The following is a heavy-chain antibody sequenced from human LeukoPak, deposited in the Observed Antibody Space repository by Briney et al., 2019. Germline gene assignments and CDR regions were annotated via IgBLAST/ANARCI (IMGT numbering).Heavy chain of an antibody. V-gene: IGHV4-30-4*01. J-gene: IGHJ4*02. Sequence: SQTLSLTCTVSGGSISSGDYYWSWIRQPPGKGLERIGYIYYSGSTYYNPSLKSRVTISVDTSNIQSSLKLSSVTAADTAVYYCARVLQLLDYFDYWGQGTLVTVSS. CDR2: IYYSGST. D-gene: IGHD2-2*01. CDR1: GGSISSGDYY. CDR3: ARVLQLLDYFDY.